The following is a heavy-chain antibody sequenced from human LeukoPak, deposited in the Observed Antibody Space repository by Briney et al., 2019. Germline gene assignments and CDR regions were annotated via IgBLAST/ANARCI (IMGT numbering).Heavy chain of an antibody. J-gene: IGHJ4*02. D-gene: IGHD3-3*01. CDR1: GYSISSGYY. V-gene: IGHV4-38-2*01. CDR3: ASLLRFLEWLTH. Sequence: SETLSLICAVSGYSISSGYYWGWIRQPPGKGLEWIGSIYHSGSTYYNPSLKSRVTISVDTSKNQFSLKLSSVTAADTAVYYCASLLRFLEWLTHWGQGTLVTVSS. CDR2: IYHSGST.